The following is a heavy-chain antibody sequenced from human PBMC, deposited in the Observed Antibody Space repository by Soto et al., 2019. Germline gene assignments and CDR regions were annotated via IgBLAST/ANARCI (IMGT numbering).Heavy chain of an antibody. CDR1: GYTFTGYY. Sequence: ASVKVSCKASGYTFTGYYMHWVRQAPGQGLEWMGWINPNSGGTNYAQKFQGWVTMTRDTSISTAYMELSRLRSDDTAVYYCARGRSYDFWSGYYEAHYYYYGMDVWGQGTTVTVSS. D-gene: IGHD3-3*01. J-gene: IGHJ6*02. CDR2: INPNSGGT. V-gene: IGHV1-2*04. CDR3: ARGRSYDFWSGYYEAHYYYYGMDV.